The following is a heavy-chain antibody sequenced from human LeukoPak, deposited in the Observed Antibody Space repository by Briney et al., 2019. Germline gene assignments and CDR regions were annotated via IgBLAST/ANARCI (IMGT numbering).Heavy chain of an antibody. J-gene: IGHJ4*02. CDR3: AREDHIAVFDY. CDR1: GFTLSTYT. Sequence: TGGSLRLSCTASGFTLSTYTMSWVRQAPGKGLEWVSSISSSSSYIYYADSVKGRFTISRDNAKNSLYLQMNSLRAEDTAVYYCAREDHIAVFDYWGQGTLVTVSS. V-gene: IGHV3-21*01. D-gene: IGHD6-19*01. CDR2: ISSSSSYI.